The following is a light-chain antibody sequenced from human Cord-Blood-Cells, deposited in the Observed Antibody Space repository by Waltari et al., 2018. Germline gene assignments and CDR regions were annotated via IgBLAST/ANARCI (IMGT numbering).Light chain of an antibody. V-gene: IGKV1-39*01. CDR1: QSIISY. CDR3: QQSYSTPRT. J-gene: IGKJ1*01. Sequence: DIQMTPSPSSLSASVGDRVTITCRASQSIISYLNWYQQKPGKAPTLLIYAASSLQSGVPSRFSGSGSGTDFTLTISSLQPEDFATYYCQQSYSTPRTFGQRTKVEIK. CDR2: AAS.